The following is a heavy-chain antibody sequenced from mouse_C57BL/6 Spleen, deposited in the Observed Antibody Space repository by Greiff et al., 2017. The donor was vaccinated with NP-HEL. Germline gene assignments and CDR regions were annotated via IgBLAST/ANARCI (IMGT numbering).Heavy chain of an antibody. CDR2: INPSSGYT. V-gene: IGHV1-7*01. Sequence: VQGVESGAELAKPGASVKLSCKASGYTFTSYWMHWVKQRPGQGLEWIGYINPSSGYTKYNQKFKDKATLTADKSSSTAYMQLSSLTYEDSAVYYCARTTVVDYAMDYWGQGTSVTVSS. CDR3: ARTTVVDYAMDY. D-gene: IGHD1-1*01. J-gene: IGHJ4*01. CDR1: GYTFTSYW.